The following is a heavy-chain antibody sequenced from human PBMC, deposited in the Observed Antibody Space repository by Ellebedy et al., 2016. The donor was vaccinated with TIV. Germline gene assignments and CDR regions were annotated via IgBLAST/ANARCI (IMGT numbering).Heavy chain of an antibody. CDR2: ISPNSGAT. Sequence: AASVKVSCKAPRYTLTAYYVHWVRQAPGQGLEWMGWISPNSGATNYARKFQGRVTMTRDTSISTAYIEVSSLRSDDAAVYYCARDGPWGYHWFDPWGQGTLVTVSS. V-gene: IGHV1-2*02. J-gene: IGHJ5*02. CDR1: RYTLTAYY. D-gene: IGHD3-16*02. CDR3: ARDGPWGYHWFDP.